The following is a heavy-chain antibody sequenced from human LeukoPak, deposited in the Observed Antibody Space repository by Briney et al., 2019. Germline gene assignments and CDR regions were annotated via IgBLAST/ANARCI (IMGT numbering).Heavy chain of an antibody. CDR3: ARSGSGYESSRNY. CDR1: GFTFSRYW. V-gene: IGHV3-21*01. Sequence: PGGSLRLSCAASGFTFSRYWMSWMRQAPGKGLEWVSSISSSSSYIYYADSVKGRFTISRDNAKNSLYLQMNSLRAEDTAVYYCARSGSGYESSRNYWGQGTLVTVSS. J-gene: IGHJ4*02. D-gene: IGHD5-12*01. CDR2: ISSSSSYI.